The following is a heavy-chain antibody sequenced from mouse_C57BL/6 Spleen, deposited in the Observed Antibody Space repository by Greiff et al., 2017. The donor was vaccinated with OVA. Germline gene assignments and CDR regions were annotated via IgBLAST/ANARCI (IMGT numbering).Heavy chain of an antibody. CDR3: ARGGYDYGRRFAY. Sequence: VKLMEPGPELVKPGASVKLSCKASGYTFTSYDINWVKQRPGQGLEWIGWIYPRDGSTKYNEKFKGKATLTVDTSSSTAYMELHSLTSEDSAVYFCARGGYDYGRRFAYWGQGTLVTVSA. V-gene: IGHV1-85*01. J-gene: IGHJ3*01. D-gene: IGHD2-4*01. CDR2: IYPRDGST. CDR1: GYTFTSYD.